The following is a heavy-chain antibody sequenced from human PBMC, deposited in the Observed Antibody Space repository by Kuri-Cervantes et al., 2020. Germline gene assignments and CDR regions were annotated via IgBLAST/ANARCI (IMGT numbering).Heavy chain of an antibody. CDR3: ARRVAGGAFDI. CDR1: GGTFSRYA. V-gene: IGHV1-69*05. D-gene: IGHD6-19*01. Sequence: SVKVSCKAFGGTFSRYAISWVRQAPGQGLEWMGGIIPIFGTTNYAQKFQGRVTMTRDTSTSTVYMELSSLRSEDTAVYYCARRVAGGAFDIWGQGTMVTVSS. J-gene: IGHJ3*02. CDR2: IIPIFGTT.